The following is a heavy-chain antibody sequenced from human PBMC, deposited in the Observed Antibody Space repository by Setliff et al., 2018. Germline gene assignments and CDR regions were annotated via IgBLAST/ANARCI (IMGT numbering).Heavy chain of an antibody. D-gene: IGHD3-3*01. J-gene: IGHJ6*02. V-gene: IGHV1-2*04. Sequence: ASVKVSCKASGYTFTGYYMHWVRQAPGQGLEWMGWINPNSGGTNYAQKFQGWVTMTRDTSISTAYMELSRLRSEDTAVYYCARGRNYNFWSGYYNYYYYGMDVWGQGTTVTVSS. CDR2: INPNSGGT. CDR3: ARGRNYNFWSGYYNYYYYGMDV. CDR1: GYTFTGYY.